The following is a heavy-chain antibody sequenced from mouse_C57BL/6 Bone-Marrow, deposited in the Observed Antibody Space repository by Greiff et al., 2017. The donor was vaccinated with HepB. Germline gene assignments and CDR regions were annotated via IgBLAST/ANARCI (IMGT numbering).Heavy chain of an antibody. CDR2: IYPGDGDT. CDR3: ARGVTYYFRDV. Sequence: QVQLKESGPELVKPGASVKISCKASGYAFSSSWMNWVKQRPGKGLEWIGRIYPGDGDTNYNGKFKGKATLTADKSSSTAYMQLSSLTSEDSAVSFCARGVTYYFRDVWGTGTTVTVSS. J-gene: IGHJ1*03. D-gene: IGHD2-2*01. CDR1: GYAFSSSW. V-gene: IGHV1-82*01.